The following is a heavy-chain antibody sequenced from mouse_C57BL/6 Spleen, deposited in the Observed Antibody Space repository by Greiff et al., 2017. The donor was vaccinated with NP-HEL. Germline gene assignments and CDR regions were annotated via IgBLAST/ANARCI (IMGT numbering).Heavy chain of an antibody. CDR1: GFTFSDYG. J-gene: IGHJ4*01. CDR3: ARQVYYYGSSLTMDY. CDR2: ISSGSSTI. Sequence: DVMLVESGGGLVKPGGSLKLSCAASGFTFSDYGMHWVRQAPEKGLEWVAYISSGSSTIYYADTVKGRFTISRDNAKNTLFLQMTSLRSEDTAMYYCARQVYYYGSSLTMDYWGQGTSVTVSS. V-gene: IGHV5-17*01. D-gene: IGHD1-1*01.